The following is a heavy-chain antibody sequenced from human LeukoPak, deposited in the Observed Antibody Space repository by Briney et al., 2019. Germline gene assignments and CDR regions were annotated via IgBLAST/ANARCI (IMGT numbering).Heavy chain of an antibody. Sequence: KPSETLSLTCAVYGGSFSGYYWSWIRQPPGKGLEWIWEINHSGSTNYYPSLKRRVTIIVDTTKNQFSLKLISVTAADTAVYYCAREAQGSTVDLAAKGYFDYWGEGTLVSVSS. D-gene: IGHD5/OR15-5a*01. V-gene: IGHV4-34*01. CDR1: GGSFSGYY. CDR2: INHSGST. CDR3: AREAQGSTVDLAAKGYFDY. J-gene: IGHJ4*02.